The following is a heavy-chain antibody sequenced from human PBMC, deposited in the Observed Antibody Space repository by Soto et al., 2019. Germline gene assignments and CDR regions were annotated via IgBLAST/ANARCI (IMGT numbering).Heavy chain of an antibody. J-gene: IGHJ4*02. Sequence: VESGGVLVQPGGSLRLSCVASGFTFESHWMHWVRQAPGEGLVWVSRIKTDGYAAAYADSVKGRFTISRENTKNTVYLQMNSLRAEDTAVYFCVRESGVAADCWGQGALVTVSS. V-gene: IGHV3-74*01. CDR3: VRESGVAADC. D-gene: IGHD6-19*01. CDR2: IKTDGYAA. CDR1: GFTFESHW.